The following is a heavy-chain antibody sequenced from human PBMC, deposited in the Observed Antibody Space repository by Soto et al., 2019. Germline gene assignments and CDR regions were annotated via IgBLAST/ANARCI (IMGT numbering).Heavy chain of an antibody. V-gene: IGHV1-2*02. CDR1: GYTFTGYY. CDR3: ARTTQWLLSYGMDV. D-gene: IGHD6-19*01. J-gene: IGHJ6*02. Sequence: EASVKVSCKASGYTFTGYYMHWVRQAPGQGLEWMGWINPNSGGTNYAQKFQGRVTMTRDTSISTAYMELSRLRSDDTAVYYCARTTQWLLSYGMDVWGQGTTVTVSS. CDR2: INPNSGGT.